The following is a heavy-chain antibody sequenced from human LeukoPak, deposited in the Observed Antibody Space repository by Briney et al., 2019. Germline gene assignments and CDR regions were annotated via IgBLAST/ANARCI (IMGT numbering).Heavy chain of an antibody. Sequence: GASVKVSCKASGYTFTGYYMHWVRQAPGQGLEWMGWINPNSGGTNYAQKFQGRVTMTRDTSISTAYMELSRLRSDDTAVYYCARTLLTLNRDYASPRKTYYNMDVWGKGTTVTVSS. D-gene: IGHD4/OR15-4a*01. V-gene: IGHV1-2*02. CDR1: GYTFTGYY. J-gene: IGHJ6*03. CDR3: ARTLLTLNRDYASPRKTYYNMDV. CDR2: INPNSGGT.